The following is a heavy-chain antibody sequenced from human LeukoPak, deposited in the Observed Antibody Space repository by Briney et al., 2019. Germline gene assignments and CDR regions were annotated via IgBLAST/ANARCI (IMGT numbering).Heavy chain of an antibody. CDR2: ISSSSSTI. D-gene: IGHD6-19*01. Sequence: PGGSLRLSCAASGFTLSSYSMNWVRQAPGKGLEWVSHISSSSSTIYYADSVKGRFTISRDNAKNSLYLQMNSLRAEDTAVYYCARDRLSIAVATLDYWGQGTLVTVSS. CDR3: ARDRLSIAVATLDY. V-gene: IGHV3-48*04. CDR1: GFTLSSYS. J-gene: IGHJ4*02.